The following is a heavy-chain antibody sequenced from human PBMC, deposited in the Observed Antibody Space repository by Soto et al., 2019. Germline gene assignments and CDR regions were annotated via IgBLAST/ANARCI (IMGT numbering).Heavy chain of an antibody. Sequence: GGSLRLSCAASGLTFSSYGMHWVRQAPGKGLEWVAVISYDGSNKYYADSVKGRFNISRDNSKNMLYLQMNSLRAEDTAVYFCAKNRDASNVLRGVSDYWGQGTRVTVSS. CDR3: AKNRDASNVLRGVSDY. CDR1: GLTFSSYG. CDR2: ISYDGSNK. J-gene: IGHJ4*02. D-gene: IGHD3-10*01. V-gene: IGHV3-30*18.